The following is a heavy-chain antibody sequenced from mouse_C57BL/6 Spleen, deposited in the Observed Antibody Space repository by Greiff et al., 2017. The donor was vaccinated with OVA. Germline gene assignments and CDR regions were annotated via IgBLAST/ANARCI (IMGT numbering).Heavy chain of an antibody. Sequence: VQLQESGAELVKPGASVKISCKASGYAFSSYWMNWVKQRPGKGLEWIGQIYPGDGDTNYNGKFKGKATLTADKSSSTAYMQLSSLTSEDSAVYFCARRDGTYAMDYWGQGTSVTVSS. CDR3: ARRDGTYAMDY. D-gene: IGHD1-1*01. V-gene: IGHV1-80*01. J-gene: IGHJ4*01. CDR1: GYAFSSYW. CDR2: IYPGDGDT.